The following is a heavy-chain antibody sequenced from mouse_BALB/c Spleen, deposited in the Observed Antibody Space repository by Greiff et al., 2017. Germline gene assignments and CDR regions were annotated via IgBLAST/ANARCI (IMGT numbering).Heavy chain of an antibody. CDR2: IDPANGNT. V-gene: IGHV14-3*02. Sequence: VQLKESGAELVKPEASVKLSCTASGFNIKDTYMHWVKQRPEQGLEWIGRIDPANGNTKYDPKFQGKATITADTSSNTAYLQLSSLTSEDTAVYYSTSIITTAYWGQGTLVTVSA. CDR3: TSIITTAY. CDR1: GFNIKDTY. D-gene: IGHD1-1*01. J-gene: IGHJ3*01.